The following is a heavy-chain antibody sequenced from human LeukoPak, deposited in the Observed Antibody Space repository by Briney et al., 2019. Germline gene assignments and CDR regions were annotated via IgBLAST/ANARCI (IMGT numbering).Heavy chain of an antibody. CDR2: ISSSGSTI. Sequence: GGSLRLSCAASGFTFSDYYMGWIRQAPGKGLEWVSYISSSGSTIYYADSVKGRFTMSRDNAKNSLYLQMNSLRAEDTAVYYCASATLGYYDSSGSHWGQGTLVTVSS. CDR3: ASATLGYYDSSGSH. J-gene: IGHJ4*02. CDR1: GFTFSDYY. D-gene: IGHD3-22*01. V-gene: IGHV3-11*04.